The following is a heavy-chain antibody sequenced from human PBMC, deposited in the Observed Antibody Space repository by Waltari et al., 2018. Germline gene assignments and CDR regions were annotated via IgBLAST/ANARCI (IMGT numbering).Heavy chain of an antibody. D-gene: IGHD4-17*01. Sequence: EVQLVESGGGLVQPGGSLRLSCAASGFSLSDYGMNWVRQAPGKGLEWLSFISRSGPTIHYADSVKGRFTVSRDNTKNSLSLQMNSLRAEDTAVYYCARVWGVTTSDFWGQGTLVTVSS. CDR2: ISRSGPTI. CDR3: ARVWGVTTSDF. V-gene: IGHV3-48*03. J-gene: IGHJ4*02. CDR1: GFSLSDYG.